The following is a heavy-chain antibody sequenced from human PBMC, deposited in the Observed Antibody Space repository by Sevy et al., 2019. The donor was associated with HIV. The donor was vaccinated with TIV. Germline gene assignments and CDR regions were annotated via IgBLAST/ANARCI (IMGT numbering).Heavy chain of an antibody. J-gene: IGHJ4*02. V-gene: IGHV3-53*01. D-gene: IGHD5-12*01. CDR3: ARSHSGYDLTIFDY. CDR2: IYSGGST. Sequence: GESLKSSCAASGFTVSSNYLSWVRQAPGKGLEWVSVIYSGGSTYYADSVKGRFTISRDNSKNTLYLQMNSLRAEDTAVYYCARSHSGYDLTIFDYRGQGTLVTVSS. CDR1: GFTVSSNY.